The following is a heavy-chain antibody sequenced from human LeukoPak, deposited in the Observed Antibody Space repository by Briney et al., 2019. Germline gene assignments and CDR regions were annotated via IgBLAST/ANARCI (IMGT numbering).Heavy chain of an antibody. D-gene: IGHD1-1*01. Sequence: GTLRLSCAASGFTFSIYGMSWVRQAPGKGLEWIGSIYYSGSTYYNPSLKSRVTISVDTSKNQFSLKLSSVTAADTAVYYCARQGDWNDPDYNWFDPWGQGTLVTVSS. CDR1: GFTFSIYG. V-gene: IGHV4-38-2*01. CDR3: ARQGDWNDPDYNWFDP. CDR2: IYYSGST. J-gene: IGHJ5*02.